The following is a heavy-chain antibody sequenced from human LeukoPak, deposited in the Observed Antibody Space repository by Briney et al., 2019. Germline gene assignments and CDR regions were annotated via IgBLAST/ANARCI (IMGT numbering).Heavy chain of an antibody. D-gene: IGHD1-26*01. CDR3: ARWVGANLFDY. CDR1: GFTFSSYS. V-gene: IGHV3-21*01. Sequence: GGSLRLSCAASGFTFSSYSMNWVRQAPGKGLEWVSSISSSSSYIYYADSVKGRFTIPRDNAKNSLYLQMNSLRAEDTAVYYCARWVGANLFDYWGQGTLVTVSS. J-gene: IGHJ4*02. CDR2: ISSSSSYI.